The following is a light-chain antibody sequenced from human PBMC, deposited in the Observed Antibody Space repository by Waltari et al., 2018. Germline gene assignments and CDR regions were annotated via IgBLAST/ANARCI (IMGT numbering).Light chain of an antibody. CDR3: CSYAGSSILI. V-gene: IGLV2-23*02. Sequence: QSALTQPASVSGSLGQSITISCTGTSSDVGGYNYVSCYQKYPGKDPKFWIYDVTKRPSVVSNRFSGSKSGNTASLTISGLQAEDEADYYCCSYAGSSILIFGGGTKVTVL. CDR2: DVT. CDR1: SSDVGGYNY. J-gene: IGLJ2*01.